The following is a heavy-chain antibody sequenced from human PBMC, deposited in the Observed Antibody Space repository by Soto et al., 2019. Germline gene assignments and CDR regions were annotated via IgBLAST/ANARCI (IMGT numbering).Heavy chain of an antibody. D-gene: IGHD2-15*01. V-gene: IGHV3-30*18. CDR2: ISHDGTAK. Sequence: QVHLVESGGGVVQPGRSLRLSCAASGFTVNNFGMHWVRQAPGKGPEWVAMISHDGTAKYYADSVKGRFTISRDNSKNTLYLQMNNLRTEDRAVYYCAKDVFSGVWYNYFDPWGQGTLVTVSS. CDR1: GFTVNNFG. J-gene: IGHJ5*02. CDR3: AKDVFSGVWYNYFDP.